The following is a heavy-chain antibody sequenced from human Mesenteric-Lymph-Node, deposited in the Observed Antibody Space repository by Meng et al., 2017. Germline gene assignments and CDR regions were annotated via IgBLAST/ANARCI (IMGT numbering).Heavy chain of an antibody. V-gene: IGHV1-2*02. D-gene: IGHD1-7*01. CDR1: GYSFINSG. CDR3: ARKNYNGMDV. Sequence: ASVKVSCKTSGYSFINSGISWVRQAPGQGLEWMGWISLNSGGTNYPQKFQGRVSITRDTSISTAYMELTRLRSDDTAVYYCARKNYNGMDVWGHGTTVTVSS. J-gene: IGHJ6*02. CDR2: ISLNSGGT.